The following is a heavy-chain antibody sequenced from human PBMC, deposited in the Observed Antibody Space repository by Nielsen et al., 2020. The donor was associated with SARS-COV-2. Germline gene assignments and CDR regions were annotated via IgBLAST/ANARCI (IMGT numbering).Heavy chain of an antibody. CDR2: IGTVGDT. Sequence: GESLKISCAASGFTFSSHDMHWVRQATGKGLEWVSGIGTVGDTFYQDSVKGRFTISRDNAENSLSLQMNSLRAEDTAVYYCARESVTGTDAFDIWGQGTVVTVSS. CDR1: GFTFSSHD. V-gene: IGHV3-13*01. J-gene: IGHJ3*02. D-gene: IGHD6-19*01. CDR3: ARESVTGTDAFDI.